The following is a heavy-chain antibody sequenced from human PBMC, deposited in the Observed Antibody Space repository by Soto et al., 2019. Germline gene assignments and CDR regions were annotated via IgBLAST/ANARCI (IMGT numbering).Heavy chain of an antibody. D-gene: IGHD2-2*01. CDR3: ARAVVRVPAAKNYYYGMDV. V-gene: IGHV3-23*01. J-gene: IGHJ6*02. CDR1: GFTFSSYG. Sequence: GGSLRLSCEVSGFTFSSYGMSWVRQAPGKGLEWVSSISGSGDSTYYADSVKGRFTISRDNSKNTLYLQMNSLRAEDTAVYYCARAVVRVPAAKNYYYGMDVWGQGTTVTVSS. CDR2: ISGSGDST.